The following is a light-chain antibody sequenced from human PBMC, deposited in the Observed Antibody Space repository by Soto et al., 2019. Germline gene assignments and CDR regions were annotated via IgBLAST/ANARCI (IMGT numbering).Light chain of an antibody. CDR2: KAS. V-gene: IGKV1-5*03. CDR1: QSISTW. J-gene: IGKJ1*01. Sequence: DIQMTQSPSTLSASVGDRVTFTCRASQSISTWLAWYQQKPGKAPKLLIYKASDLKSGVPSRFSGSGSGTEFTLTISRLEPDDFAIYYCQQYDTYPCTVGQGTKVEIK. CDR3: QQYDTYPCT.